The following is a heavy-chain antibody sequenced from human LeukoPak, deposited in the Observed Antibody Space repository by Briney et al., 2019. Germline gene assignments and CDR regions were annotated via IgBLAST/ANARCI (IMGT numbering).Heavy chain of an antibody. V-gene: IGHV3-23*01. CDR3: AKRGYYYDSGGDYYFDY. D-gene: IGHD3-22*01. J-gene: IGHJ4*02. CDR2: LSGNGGLT. Sequence: PGGSLRLSCAASGFTFSSYAMSGVRQAPGTGLEWVSALSGNGGLTYYADSVKGRFTISRDNSKNTLYLQMNSLRAEDTAVYYCAKRGYYYDSGGDYYFDYWGQGTLVTVSS. CDR1: GFTFSSYA.